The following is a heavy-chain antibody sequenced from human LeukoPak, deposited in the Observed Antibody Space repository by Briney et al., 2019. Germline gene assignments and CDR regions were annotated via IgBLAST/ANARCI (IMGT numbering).Heavy chain of an antibody. CDR2: INHSGST. V-gene: IGHV4-34*01. CDR1: GGSFSGYY. D-gene: IGHD3-22*01. CDR3: ARATRRQYYYDSSGYYQPGY. J-gene: IGHJ4*02. Sequence: SETLSLTCAVYGGSFSGYYWSWIRQPPGKGLEWIGEINHSGSTNHNPSLKSRVTISVDTSKNQFSLKLSSVTAADTAVYYCARATRRQYYYDSSGYYQPGYWGQGTLVTVSS.